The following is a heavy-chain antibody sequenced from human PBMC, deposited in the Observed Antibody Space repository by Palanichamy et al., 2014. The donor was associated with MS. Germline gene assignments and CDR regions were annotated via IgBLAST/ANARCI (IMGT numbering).Heavy chain of an antibody. V-gene: IGHV1-18*01. J-gene: IGHJ4*02. D-gene: IGHD4-11*01. CDR2: ISAYNGNT. CDR1: GYTFTAYG. CDR3: ARTEAYTNYADY. Sequence: QVQLVQSGTEVKKPGASVKVSCKASGYTFTAYGFNWVRQAPGQGLEWMGWISAYNGNTKDAQKFQGRVTMTTDTSTTTAYMELTSLKSDDTAVYYCARTEAYTNYADYWGQGTLVTVSS.